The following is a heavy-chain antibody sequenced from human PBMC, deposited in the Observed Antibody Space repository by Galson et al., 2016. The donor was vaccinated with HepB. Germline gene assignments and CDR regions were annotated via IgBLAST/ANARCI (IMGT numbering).Heavy chain of an antibody. D-gene: IGHD6-19*01. CDR1: GASVSGYY. Sequence: SETLSLTCTVSGASVSGYYLSWIRQPPGKGLEWIGYIYYSGRTNYNPSLKSRVTISADTSKNQFSLKLSSVTAADTAVYYCARDVSGGWYGFHYGMDVWGQGTTVTVSS. CDR3: ARDVSGGWYGFHYGMDV. CDR2: IYYSGRT. J-gene: IGHJ6*02. V-gene: IGHV4-59*02.